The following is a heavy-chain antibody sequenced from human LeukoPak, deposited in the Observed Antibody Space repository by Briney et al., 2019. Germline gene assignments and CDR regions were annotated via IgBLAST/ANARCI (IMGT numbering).Heavy chain of an antibody. V-gene: IGHV1-69*13. Sequence: ASVKVSCKASGGTFSSYAISWVRQAPGQGLEWMGGIIPIFGTANYAQKFQGRVTITADESTSTAYMELSSLRSEDTAVYYCARASYGDYVASFDYGGQGPLVTVSS. J-gene: IGHJ4*02. CDR3: ARASYGDYVASFDY. CDR2: IIPIFGTA. D-gene: IGHD4-17*01. CDR1: GGTFSSYA.